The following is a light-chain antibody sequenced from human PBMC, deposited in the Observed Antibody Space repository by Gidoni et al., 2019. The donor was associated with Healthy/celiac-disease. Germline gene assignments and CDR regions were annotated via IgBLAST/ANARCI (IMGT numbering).Light chain of an antibody. CDR2: AAS. J-gene: IGKJ1*01. V-gene: IGKV1-39*01. CDR1: QSISSY. Sequence: DIQMTQSPSSLSASVGDRVTITCRASQSISSYLNWYQQKPGKAPKLLIYAASSLQSGVPSRFGGSGSGTDFTLTISSLQPEDFATYYCQQSYSTPPRTFXXXPKVEIK. CDR3: QQSYSTPPRT.